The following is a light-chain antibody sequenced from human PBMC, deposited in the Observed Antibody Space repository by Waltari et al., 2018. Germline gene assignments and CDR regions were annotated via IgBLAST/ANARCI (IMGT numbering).Light chain of an antibody. CDR1: LVRSDGHTS. V-gene: IGKV2-30*02. CDR3: MQATRCLELT. Sequence: LVRSDGHTSFDCGHLRPLQSPRRLSYKVSKRDSGFPDRFSVSGSGTDFTLKISSVEADDFGFYYCMQATRCLELTFGGGNKVEI. J-gene: IGKJ4*01. CDR2: KVS.